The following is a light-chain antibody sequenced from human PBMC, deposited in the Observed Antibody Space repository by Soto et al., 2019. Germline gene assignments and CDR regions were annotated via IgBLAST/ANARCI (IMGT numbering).Light chain of an antibody. J-gene: IGLJ7*01. Sequence: QSALTQPASVSGSPGQSITISGTGTSSDVGSHNLVSWYQQHPGQAPKLMIYEVSKRPLGVSARFSASKSGNTASLTISGLQAEDEADYYCCSYGGSRAVFGGGTQLTVL. CDR3: CSYGGSRAV. CDR1: SSDVGSHNL. V-gene: IGLV2-23*02. CDR2: EVS.